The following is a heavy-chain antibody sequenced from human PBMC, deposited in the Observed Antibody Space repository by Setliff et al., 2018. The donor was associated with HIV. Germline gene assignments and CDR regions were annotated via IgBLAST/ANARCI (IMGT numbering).Heavy chain of an antibody. J-gene: IGHJ4*02. Sequence: PGGSLRLSCEVSELSVVSNCFSWVRQSPEKGLEWVAVMYPGGDKSYGDFARGRFTLSRDNYYNILYLQMNSLTKEDTAVYYCARTIEKSDKYYFDYWGQGALVTVSS. CDR1: ELSVVSNC. V-gene: IGHV3-53*01. CDR2: MYPGGDK. CDR3: ARTIEKSDKYYFDY.